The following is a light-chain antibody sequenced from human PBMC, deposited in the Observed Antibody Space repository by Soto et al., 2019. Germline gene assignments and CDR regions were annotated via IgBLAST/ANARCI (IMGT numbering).Light chain of an antibody. Sequence: EIVLTQSPATLSSSPGERATLSCRASQTVSNKLAWYQHKPGQAPRLLISDASNRATGIPARFSGSGSGTDFTLTISSLEPEDFAIYYCQHRSNMITFGQGTRLEI. V-gene: IGKV3-11*01. CDR3: QHRSNMIT. CDR1: QTVSNK. CDR2: DAS. J-gene: IGKJ5*01.